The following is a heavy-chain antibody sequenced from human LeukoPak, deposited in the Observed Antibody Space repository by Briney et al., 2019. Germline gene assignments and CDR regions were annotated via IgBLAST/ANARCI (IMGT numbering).Heavy chain of an antibody. CDR3: ATRRDGYTYFDY. J-gene: IGHJ4*02. V-gene: IGHV4-39*01. CDR1: GDSISSSIYF. D-gene: IGHD5-24*01. Sequence: PSETLSLTCTVSGDSISSSIYFWGWIRQPPGKGLEWIGHIHFSGNTYYIPSLKSRLTMSVDTSKNQFSLNLSSVTAADAAVYYCATRRDGYTYFDYWGQGTLVSVSS. CDR2: IHFSGNT.